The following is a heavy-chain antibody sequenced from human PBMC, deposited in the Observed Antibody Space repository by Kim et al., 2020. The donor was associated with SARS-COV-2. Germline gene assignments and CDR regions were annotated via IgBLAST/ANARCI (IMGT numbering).Heavy chain of an antibody. Sequence: ASVKVSCKASGYTFTSYAMNWVRQAPGQGLEWMGWINTNTGNPTYAQGFTGRFVFSLDTSVSTAYLQISSLKAEDTAVYYCARCGGVPAAVYYYGMDVWGQGTTVTVSS. CDR2: INTNTGNP. J-gene: IGHJ6*02. CDR3: ARCGGVPAAVYYYGMDV. V-gene: IGHV7-4-1*02. D-gene: IGHD6-13*01. CDR1: GYTFTSYA.